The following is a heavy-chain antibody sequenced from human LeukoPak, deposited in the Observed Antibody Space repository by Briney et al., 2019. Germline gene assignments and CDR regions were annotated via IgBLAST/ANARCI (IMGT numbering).Heavy chain of an antibody. D-gene: IGHD4-23*01. CDR1: GGTFSSYA. CDR3: AREGLYGGNFRFDY. Sequence: ASVKVSCKASGGTFSSYAISWVRQAPGQGLEWMGRIIPILGIANYAQKFQGRVTITADKSTSTAYMELSSLRSEDTAVYYCAREGLYGGNFRFDYWGQGTLVTVSS. CDR2: IIPILGIA. J-gene: IGHJ4*02. V-gene: IGHV1-69*04.